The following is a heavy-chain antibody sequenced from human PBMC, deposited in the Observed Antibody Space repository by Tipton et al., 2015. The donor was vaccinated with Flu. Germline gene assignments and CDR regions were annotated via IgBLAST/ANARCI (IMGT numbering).Heavy chain of an antibody. CDR1: GFTFSSYW. V-gene: IGHV3-7*01. CDR2: IKQDGSEK. J-gene: IGHJ4*02. D-gene: IGHD3-22*01. CDR3: ARSVSYYYDSSGYYSLYYFDY. Sequence: SLRLSCAASGFTFSSYWMSWVRQAPGKGLEWVANIKQDGSEKYYVDSVKGRFTISRDNAKNSLYLQMNSLRAEDTAVYYCARSVSYYYDSSGYYSLYYFDYWSQGTLVTVSS.